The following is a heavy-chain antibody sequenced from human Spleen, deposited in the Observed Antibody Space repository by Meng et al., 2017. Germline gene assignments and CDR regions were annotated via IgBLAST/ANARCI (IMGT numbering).Heavy chain of an antibody. CDR3: ANTYYYDSSGYYAFDI. CDR2: VYYSGTS. J-gene: IGHJ3*02. CDR1: GDSITSVVYY. D-gene: IGHD3-22*01. V-gene: IGHV4-39*07. Sequence: SETLSLTCTVSGDSITSVVYYWGWIRQPPGKGLEWIATVYYSGTSYYNPSLKSRVTISVDTSKNQFSLKLSSVTAADTAVYYCANTYYYDSSGYYAFDIWGQGTMVTVSS.